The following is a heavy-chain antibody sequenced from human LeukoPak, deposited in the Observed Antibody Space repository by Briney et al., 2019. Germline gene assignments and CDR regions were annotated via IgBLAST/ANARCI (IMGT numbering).Heavy chain of an antibody. CDR2: IMPIFGTA. D-gene: IGHD1-26*01. J-gene: IGHJ6*03. V-gene: IGHV1-69*05. Sequence: GASVKVSCKASGGTFSSYAISWVRQAPGQGLEWMGGIMPIFGTANYAQKFQGRVTITTDESTSTAYMELSSLRSEDTAVYYCARVVEREVGATVGDYYYYYMDVWGKGTTVTVSS. CDR1: GGTFSSYA. CDR3: ARVVEREVGATVGDYYYYYMDV.